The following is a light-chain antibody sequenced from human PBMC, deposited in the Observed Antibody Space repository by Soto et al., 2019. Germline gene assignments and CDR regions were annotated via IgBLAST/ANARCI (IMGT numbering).Light chain of an antibody. CDR1: STDVGGYNY. CDR2: EVS. V-gene: IGLV2-14*01. J-gene: IGLJ1*01. CDR3: SSYTSSSTYV. Sequence: QSARTQPASVSGSPGQSITISGTGSSTDVGGYNYVSWYQQHPGKAPKVMIYEVSNRPSGVSNRFAGSKSGNTASLTISGLQAEDEADYYCSSYTSSSTYVFGTGTKLTVL.